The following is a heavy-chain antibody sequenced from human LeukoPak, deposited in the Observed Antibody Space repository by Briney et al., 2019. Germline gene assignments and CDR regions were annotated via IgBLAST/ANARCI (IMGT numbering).Heavy chain of an antibody. CDR2: INPSGGST. Sequence: ASVKVSCKASGYTFTSYYMHWVRQAPGQGLEWMGIINPSGGSTSYAQKFQGRVTITRDMSTSTVYMELSSLRSEDTAVYYCARDTEGFLELVGFDPWGQGTLVTVSS. J-gene: IGHJ5*02. CDR1: GYTFTSYY. V-gene: IGHV1-46*01. CDR3: ARDTEGFLELVGFDP. D-gene: IGHD1-7*01.